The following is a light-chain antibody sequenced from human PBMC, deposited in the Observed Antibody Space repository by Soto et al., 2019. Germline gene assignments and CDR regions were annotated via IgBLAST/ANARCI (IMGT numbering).Light chain of an antibody. J-gene: IGLJ1*01. V-gene: IGLV2-8*01. CDR3: SSYAGSNNFEV. CDR2: DVT. Sequence: QSALTQPPSASGSPGQSVTISCTGTSSDVGGYNYVSWYQQHPGKAPKLIIYDVTKRPSGVPDRFSGSKSGNTASLTVSGLQAEDEAEYYCSSYAGSNNFEVFGTGTKVTVL. CDR1: SSDVGGYNY.